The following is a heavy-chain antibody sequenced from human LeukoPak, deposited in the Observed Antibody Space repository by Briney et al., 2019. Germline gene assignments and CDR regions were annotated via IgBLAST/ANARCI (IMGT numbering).Heavy chain of an antibody. D-gene: IGHD3-3*01. Sequence: ASVKVSCKASGYTFTGYYMHWVRQAPGQGLEWMGWINPNSGGTNYAQKFQGRVTMTRDTSISTAYMELSRLRSDDTAVYYCARRYYDFWSGLALDYWGQGTLVTVSS. CDR2: INPNSGGT. CDR1: GYTFTGYY. V-gene: IGHV1-2*02. J-gene: IGHJ4*02. CDR3: ARRYYDFWSGLALDY.